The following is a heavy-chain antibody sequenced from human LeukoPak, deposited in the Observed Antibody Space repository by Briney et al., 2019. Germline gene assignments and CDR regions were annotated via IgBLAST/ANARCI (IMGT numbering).Heavy chain of an antibody. Sequence: GGSLRLSCAASGFTFSDYYMSWIRQAPGKGLEWVSYISSSSSYTNYADSVTGRFTISRDNAKNSLYLQMNSLRAEDTAVYYCARDGIDYYDSSGYHNDYWGQGTLVTVSS. CDR3: ARDGIDYYDSSGYHNDY. J-gene: IGHJ4*02. V-gene: IGHV3-11*06. D-gene: IGHD3-22*01. CDR1: GFTFSDYY. CDR2: ISSSSSYT.